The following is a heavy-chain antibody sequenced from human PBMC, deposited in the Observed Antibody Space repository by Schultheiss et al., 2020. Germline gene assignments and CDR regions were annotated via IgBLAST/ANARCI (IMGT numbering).Heavy chain of an antibody. V-gene: IGHV1-8*01. CDR1: GYTFTSYD. CDR2: MNPNSGNT. J-gene: IGHJ6*02. Sequence: ASVTVSCKASGYTFTSYDINWVRQATGQGLEWMGWMNPNSGNTGYAQKFQGRVTMTRNTSISTAYMELSSLRSEDTAVYYCARRFSSSWEVYYYYYYGMDVWGQGTTVNVSS. D-gene: IGHD6-13*01. CDR3: ARRFSSSWEVYYYYYYGMDV.